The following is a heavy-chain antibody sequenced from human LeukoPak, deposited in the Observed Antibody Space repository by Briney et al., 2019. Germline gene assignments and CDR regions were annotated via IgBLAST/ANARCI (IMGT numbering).Heavy chain of an antibody. CDR1: GFTFSFYN. CDR3: ARDLLDY. Sequence: GSLRLSCAASGFTFSFYNMSRVRQAPGKGLEWVSYISRDSITTYYADSVKGRFTISRDNAKNSLYLQMNSLRDEDTAVYFCARDLLDYWGQGTLVTVSS. CDR2: ISRDSITT. V-gene: IGHV3-48*02. J-gene: IGHJ4*02.